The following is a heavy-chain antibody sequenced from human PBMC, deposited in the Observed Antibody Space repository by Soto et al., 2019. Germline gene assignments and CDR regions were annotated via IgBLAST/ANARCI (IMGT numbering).Heavy chain of an antibody. J-gene: IGHJ3*02. Sequence: QVQLVESGGGVVQPGRSLRLSCAASGFTFSSYAMHWVRQAPGKGLEWVAVISYDGSNKYYADSVKGRFTISRDNSKNTLYLQMNSLRAEDTAVYYCARDRSSGWSEPHDAFDIWGQGTMVTVSS. D-gene: IGHD6-19*01. CDR3: ARDRSSGWSEPHDAFDI. CDR2: ISYDGSNK. CDR1: GFTFSSYA. V-gene: IGHV3-30-3*01.